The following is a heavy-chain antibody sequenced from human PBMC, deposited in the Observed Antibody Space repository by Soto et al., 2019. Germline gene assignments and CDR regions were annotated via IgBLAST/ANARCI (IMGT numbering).Heavy chain of an antibody. Sequence: QVQLQESVPGLVKHSQTLSFTCTVSGGSLISGDYYWIWIRLPPGKGLQWIGYIYYSGSTYYNPSLKSRVTSAVDTSKNQFSLNLSAVTAAATAVYYCARGRNYVDYGPLFDPLGQGTLVTVSS. CDR2: IYYSGST. D-gene: IGHD4-17*01. J-gene: IGHJ5*02. CDR1: GGSLISGDYY. CDR3: ARGRNYVDYGPLFDP. V-gene: IGHV4-30-4*01.